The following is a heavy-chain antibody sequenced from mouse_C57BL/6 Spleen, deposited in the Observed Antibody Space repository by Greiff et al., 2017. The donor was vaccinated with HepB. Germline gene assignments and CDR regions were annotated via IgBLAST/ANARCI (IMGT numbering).Heavy chain of an antibody. V-gene: IGHV1-69*01. CDR2: IDPSDSYT. Sequence: VQLQQSGAELVMPGASVKLSCKASGYTFTSYWMHWVKQRPGQGLEWIGEIDPSDSYTNYNQKFKGKSTLTVDKSSSTAYMQLSSLTSEDSAVYYCARSNWNWYFDVWGTGTTVTVSS. CDR3: ARSNWNWYFDV. J-gene: IGHJ1*03. D-gene: IGHD4-1*01. CDR1: GYTFTSYW.